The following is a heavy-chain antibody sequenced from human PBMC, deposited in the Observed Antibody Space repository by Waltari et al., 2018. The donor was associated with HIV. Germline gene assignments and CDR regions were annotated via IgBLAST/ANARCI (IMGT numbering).Heavy chain of an antibody. CDR3: ARRYCSGGSCSYYFDY. Sequence: QVQLVQSGAEVKKPGASVKVSCKASGYPFTGYYMHWVRTAPGQGLEWMGRINPNSGGTNYAQKFQGRVTMTRDTSISTAYMELSRLRSDDTAVYYCARRYCSGGSCSYYFDYWGQGTLVTVSS. CDR1: GYPFTGYY. D-gene: IGHD2-15*01. V-gene: IGHV1-2*06. CDR2: INPNSGGT. J-gene: IGHJ4*02.